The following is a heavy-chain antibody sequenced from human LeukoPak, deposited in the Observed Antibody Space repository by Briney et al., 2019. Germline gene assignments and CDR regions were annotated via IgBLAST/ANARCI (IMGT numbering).Heavy chain of an antibody. Sequence: GGSLRLSCAASGFTFSDYSMNWVRQAPGKGLEWVSSISSSTSYIFYADSMKGRFTISRDNAKNSLYLQMNSLRAEDTAVYYCARGYRDGYHPTGYWGQGTLVTVSS. V-gene: IGHV3-21*04. CDR1: GFTFSDYS. CDR3: ARGYRDGYHPTGY. D-gene: IGHD5-24*01. J-gene: IGHJ4*02. CDR2: ISSSTSYI.